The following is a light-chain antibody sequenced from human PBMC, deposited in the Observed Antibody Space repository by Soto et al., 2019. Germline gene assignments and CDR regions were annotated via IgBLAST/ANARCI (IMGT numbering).Light chain of an antibody. V-gene: IGKV1-39*01. CDR3: QQTYSSPWT. CDR2: AAS. J-gene: IGKJ1*01. Sequence: DIQMTQSPSSLSASVGDRVTITCRASPSISSYLNWYQQKPGKAPKLLIYAASSLQGGVPSRFSGSGSGTDFTLTISCLQPEDFATYYCQQTYSSPWTFGQVTKVEIK. CDR1: PSISSY.